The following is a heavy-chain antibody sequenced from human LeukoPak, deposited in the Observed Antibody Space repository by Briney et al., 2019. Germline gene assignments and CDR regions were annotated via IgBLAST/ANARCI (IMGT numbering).Heavy chain of an antibody. V-gene: IGHV4-30-2*01. CDR1: GGSISSGGYS. CDR2: IYHSGST. Sequence: SETLSLTCAVSGGSISSGGYSWRWIRQPPGKGLEWIGYIYHSGSTYYNPSLKSRVTISVDRSKNQFSLKLSSVTAADTAVYYCARARSRYCSGGSCSYYFDYWGQGTLVTVSS. D-gene: IGHD2-15*01. CDR3: ARARSRYCSGGSCSYYFDY. J-gene: IGHJ4*02.